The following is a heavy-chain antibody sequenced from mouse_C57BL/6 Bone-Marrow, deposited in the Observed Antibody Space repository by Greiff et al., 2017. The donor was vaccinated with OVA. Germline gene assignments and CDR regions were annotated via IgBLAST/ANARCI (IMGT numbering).Heavy chain of an antibody. CDR3: ARRATGFDD. J-gene: IGHJ2*01. CDR1: GYTFTSYG. Sequence: QVQLKESGAELVRPGASVKLSCKASGYTFTSYGMSWVKQRTGQGLEWIGEIDPRSGNTYYNEKFKGKATLTADKSSSTAYMELRSLTSEDSAVYFCARRATGFDDWGQGTTLTVSS. V-gene: IGHV1-81*01. D-gene: IGHD1-1*01. CDR2: IDPRSGNT.